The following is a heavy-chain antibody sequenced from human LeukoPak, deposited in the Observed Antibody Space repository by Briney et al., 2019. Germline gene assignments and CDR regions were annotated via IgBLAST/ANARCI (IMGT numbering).Heavy chain of an antibody. CDR2: MNPNSGNT. J-gene: IGHJ6*02. D-gene: IGHD2-2*01. CDR3: ARAVVVPAAMVYYYYGMDV. V-gene: IGHV1-8*01. CDR1: GYTFTSYD. Sequence: ASVNVSFKASGYTFTSYDINWVRQATGQGLEWMGWMNPNSGNTGYAQKFQGRVTMTRNTSISTAYMELSSLRSEDTAVYYCARAVVVPAAMVYYYYGMDVWGQGTTVTVSS.